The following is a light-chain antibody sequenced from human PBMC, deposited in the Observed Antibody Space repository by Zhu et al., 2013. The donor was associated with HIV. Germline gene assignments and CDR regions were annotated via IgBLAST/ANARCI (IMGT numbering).Light chain of an antibody. Sequence: EIVLTQSPATLSLSPGERATLSCRASESVSDYLAWYQHKAGQAPRLVIYGASNRASGVPVRFSGSGSGTEFTLTISRLEPEDFAVYYCQQYGSSFTFGPGTKVDIK. V-gene: IGKV3-20*01. J-gene: IGKJ3*01. CDR3: QQYGSSFT. CDR1: ESVSDY. CDR2: GAS.